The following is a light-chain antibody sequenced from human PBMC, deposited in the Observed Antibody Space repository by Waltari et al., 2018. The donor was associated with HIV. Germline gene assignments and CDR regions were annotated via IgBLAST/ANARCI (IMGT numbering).Light chain of an antibody. CDR2: TNN. V-gene: IGLV1-44*01. J-gene: IGLJ1*01. CDR1: SSNIGSNT. CDR3: AVWDDSLNGYV. Sequence: QSVLTQPPSASGTPGQRVTFSCSGSSSNIGSNTVNWYQQFPGAAPKLLIYTNNQRPSGVPDRFSGSNSGTSASLAISGLQSEDEADYYCAVWDDSLNGYVFGPGTKVTVL.